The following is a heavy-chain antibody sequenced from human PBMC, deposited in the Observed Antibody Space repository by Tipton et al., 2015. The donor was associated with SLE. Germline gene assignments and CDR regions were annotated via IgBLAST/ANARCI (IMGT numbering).Heavy chain of an antibody. CDR2: ISIGSTKT. J-gene: IGHJ4*02. Sequence: SLRLSCAASGFTFSTYGMHWVRQAPGKGLEWVSAISIGSTKTYYADSVKGRFTISRDDSKNTLYLQMRSLRVDDTAVYYCANEIRPNDYWGQGTLVTVFS. CDR3: ANEIRPNDY. V-gene: IGHV3-23*01. CDR1: GFTFSTYG.